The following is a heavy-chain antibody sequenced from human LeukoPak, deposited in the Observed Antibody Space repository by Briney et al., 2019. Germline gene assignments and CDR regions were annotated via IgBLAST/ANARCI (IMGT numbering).Heavy chain of an antibody. J-gene: IGHJ4*02. Sequence: SETLSLTCAVSGGSFSGYYWSWLRQPPGKGLEWIGEINHSGSTNFNPSLQSRVTISVDTSKNQFSLKLSSVTAADTAVYYCARGLRTFDYWGQGTLVTVSS. CDR2: INHSGST. CDR3: ARGLRTFDY. CDR1: GGSFSGYY. V-gene: IGHV4-34*01. D-gene: IGHD4-17*01.